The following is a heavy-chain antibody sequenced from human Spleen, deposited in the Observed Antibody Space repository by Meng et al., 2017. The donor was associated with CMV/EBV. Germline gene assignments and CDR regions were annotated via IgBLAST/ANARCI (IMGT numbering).Heavy chain of an antibody. CDR3: LTEVEIEPTTGQYFQY. CDR1: GYTFTQVS. CDR2: FDPEDEQT. J-gene: IGHJ1*01. Sequence: GYTFTQVSIHWVRQAPGKGLEWMGGFDPEDEQTIYAQKFQDRVTMTEDTSTDTAYMELSSLRSDDTAVYYCLTEVEIEPTTGQYFQYWGQGTLVTVSS. V-gene: IGHV1-24*01. D-gene: IGHD5-12*01.